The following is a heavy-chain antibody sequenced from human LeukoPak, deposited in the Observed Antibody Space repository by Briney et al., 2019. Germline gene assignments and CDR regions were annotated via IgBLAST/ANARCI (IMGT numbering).Heavy chain of an antibody. CDR2: IKQDGSAK. V-gene: IGHV3-7*03. J-gene: IGHJ4*02. Sequence: GGSLRLSCAASGFTFSSYAMNRVRQAPGKGLEWVANIKQDGSAKPYVDSVKGRFTISRDNAKNSLFLQMNSLRAEDTAVYYCARDNGWSADFWGQGTLVTVSS. CDR1: GFTFSSYA. CDR3: ARDNGWSADF. D-gene: IGHD2-15*01.